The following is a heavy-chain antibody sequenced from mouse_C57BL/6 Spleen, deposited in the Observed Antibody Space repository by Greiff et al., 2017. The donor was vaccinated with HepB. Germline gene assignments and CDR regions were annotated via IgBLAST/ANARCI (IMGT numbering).Heavy chain of an antibody. CDR2: INPNNGGT. Sequence: EVQLQQSGPELVKPGASVKISCKASGYTFTDYYMNWVKQSHGKSLEWIGDINPNNGGTSYNQKFKGKATLTVDKSSSTAYMELRSLTSEDSAVYYCAREESNYENAMDYWGQGTSVTVSS. CDR3: AREESNYENAMDY. V-gene: IGHV1-26*01. J-gene: IGHJ4*01. CDR1: GYTFTDYY. D-gene: IGHD2-5*01.